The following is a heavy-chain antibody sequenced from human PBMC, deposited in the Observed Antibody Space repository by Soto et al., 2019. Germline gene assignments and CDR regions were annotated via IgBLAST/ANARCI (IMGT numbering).Heavy chain of an antibody. J-gene: IGHJ3*02. Sequence: SETLSLTCAVSGGAILSDGYSWSWIRQPPGKGVQWIGHLDEGGNTYYTPSLESRVAISTNKSKNQFSLRLSSVTAADTDVNYCVRRSPEDAFDIWGQGTMVTVSS. CDR2: LDEGGNT. CDR1: GGAILSDGYS. CDR3: VRRSPEDAFDI. V-gene: IGHV4-30-2*01.